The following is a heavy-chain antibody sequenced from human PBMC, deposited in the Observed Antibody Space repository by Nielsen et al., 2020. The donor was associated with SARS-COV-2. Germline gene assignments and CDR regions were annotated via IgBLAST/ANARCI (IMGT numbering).Heavy chain of an antibody. CDR3: ARGQGDGYSGYDPNNWFDP. CDR2: IWYDGSNK. Sequence: GESLKISCAASGFTFSSYGMHWVRQAPGKGLEWVAVIWYDGSNKYYADSVKGRFTISRDNSKNTLYLQMNSLRAEDTAVYYCARGQGDGYSGYDPNNWFDPWGQGTLVTVSS. V-gene: IGHV3-33*01. CDR1: GFTFSSYG. D-gene: IGHD5-12*01. J-gene: IGHJ5*02.